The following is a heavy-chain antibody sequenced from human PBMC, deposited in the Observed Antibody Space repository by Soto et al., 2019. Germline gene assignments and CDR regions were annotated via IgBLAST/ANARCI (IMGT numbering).Heavy chain of an antibody. D-gene: IGHD3-10*01. V-gene: IGHV4-30-4*01. CDR1: GGSISSGDYY. CDR2: IYYSGST. CDR3: ARGGRFGELNYFDY. Sequence: PSETLSLTCTVSGGSISSGDYYWSWIRQPPGKGLEWIGYIYYSGSTYYNPSLKSRVTISVDTSKNQFSLKLSSVTAADTAVYYCARGGRFGELNYFDYWGQGTLVTVFS. J-gene: IGHJ4*02.